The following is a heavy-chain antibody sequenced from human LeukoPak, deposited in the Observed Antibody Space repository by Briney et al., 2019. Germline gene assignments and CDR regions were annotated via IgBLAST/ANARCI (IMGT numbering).Heavy chain of an antibody. CDR1: GFTFSSFG. CDR3: AKNGDRGAYCSGGSCYPYYYYNMDV. D-gene: IGHD2-15*01. Sequence: GGSLRLSCAASGFTFSSFGMSWVRQAPGKGLGWVSAISSTGGTAYYAESAKGRFTISRDNSKNTLYLQMNSRRAEDTAIYYCAKNGDRGAYCSGGSCYPYYYYNMDVWGKGTTVTISS. CDR2: ISSTGGTA. V-gene: IGHV3-23*01. J-gene: IGHJ6*03.